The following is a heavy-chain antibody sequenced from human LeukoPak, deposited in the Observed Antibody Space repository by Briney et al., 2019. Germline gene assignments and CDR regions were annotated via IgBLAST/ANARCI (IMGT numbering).Heavy chain of an antibody. D-gene: IGHD2-2*01. CDR1: GFTFSSYW. Sequence: GGSLRLSCAASGFTFSSYWMSWVRQAPGKGLEWVGFIRSKAYGGTTEYAASVKGRFTISRDDSKSIAYLQMNSLKTEDTAVYYCTRASLYYQLLDYWGQGTLVTVSS. J-gene: IGHJ4*02. CDR3: TRASLYYQLLDY. V-gene: IGHV3-49*04. CDR2: IRSKAYGGTT.